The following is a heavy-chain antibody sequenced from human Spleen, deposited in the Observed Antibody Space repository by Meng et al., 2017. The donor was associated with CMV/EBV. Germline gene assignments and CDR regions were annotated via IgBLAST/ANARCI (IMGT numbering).Heavy chain of an antibody. J-gene: IGHJ5*02. CDR3: ARGGYYDSSGQNWFDP. V-gene: IGHV3-30*04. CDR2: ISYSGDNN. CDR1: FLFVSHV. Sequence: FLFVSHVINGVRQATVKGLGWVAVISYSGDNNSCADSVRGPFTISRDNSKNTLYLQINSLRTEDTAVYYCARGGYYDSSGQNWFDPWGQGTLVTVSS. D-gene: IGHD3-22*01.